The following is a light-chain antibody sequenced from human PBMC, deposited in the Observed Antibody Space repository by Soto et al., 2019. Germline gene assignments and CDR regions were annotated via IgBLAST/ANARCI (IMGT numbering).Light chain of an antibody. CDR3: TSYTSTTTLYV. V-gene: IGLV2-14*01. Sequence: QSALTQPASVSGSPGQSITISCTGTSSDIGDYDYVSWYQQPPGKAPKLLIYEVSNRPSGVSDRFSGSKSGNTASLTISGLQAEDEADYYCTSYTSTTTLYVFGTGTKLTVL. CDR2: EVS. CDR1: SSDIGDYDY. J-gene: IGLJ1*01.